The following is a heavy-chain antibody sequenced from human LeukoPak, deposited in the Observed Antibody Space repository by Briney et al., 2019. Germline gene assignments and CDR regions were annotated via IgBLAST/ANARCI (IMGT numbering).Heavy chain of an antibody. CDR2: INHSGST. J-gene: IGHJ4*02. D-gene: IGHD6-19*01. Sequence: SETLSLTCAVYGGSFSGYYWSWIRQPPGKGLEWIGEINHSGSTNYNPSLKSRVTISVDTSKNQFSLKLSSVTAADAAVYYCARGRNSGFDYWGQGTLVTVSS. CDR1: GGSFSGYY. V-gene: IGHV4-34*01. CDR3: ARGRNSGFDY.